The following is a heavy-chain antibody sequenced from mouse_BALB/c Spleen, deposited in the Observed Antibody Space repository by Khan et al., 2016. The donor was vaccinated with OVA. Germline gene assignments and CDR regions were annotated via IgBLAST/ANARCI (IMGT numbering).Heavy chain of an antibody. V-gene: IGHV1-7*01. D-gene: IGHD2-12*01. CDR3: AASTLFSYSLDY. J-gene: IGHJ4*01. CDR2: INPSTGYP. Sequence: QVQLKESGAELAKPGASVKMSCKASGYTFTSYWMHWVKQRPGQGLEWIGYINPSTGYPEYNQKFKDKATLTTDESASTAYLQLSSLTSEDSAVPYCAASTLFSYSLDYWRQGPSVTVSS. CDR1: GYTFTSYW.